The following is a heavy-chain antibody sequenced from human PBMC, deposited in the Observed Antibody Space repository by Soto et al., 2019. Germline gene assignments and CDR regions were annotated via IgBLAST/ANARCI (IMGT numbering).Heavy chain of an antibody. CDR2: IFASGRT. CDR1: GGSISNYR. Sequence: PSETLSLTCTVSGGSISNYRWSWVRQPAGKGLEWIGRIFASGRTNYNPSLQSRVTMSVDTSKNQSSLKLYSVTAADTAVYYCTRGTFETTAPFYWGQGTLVTVSS. CDR3: TRGTFETTAPFY. V-gene: IGHV4-4*07. D-gene: IGHD1-7*01. J-gene: IGHJ4*02.